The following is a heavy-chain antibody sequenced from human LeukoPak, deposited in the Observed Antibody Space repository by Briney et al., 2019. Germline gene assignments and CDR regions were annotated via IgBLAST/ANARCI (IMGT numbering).Heavy chain of an antibody. CDR2: MTSSNNI. Sequence: GGSLRLSCAASGFTFSSYSMNWVRQAPGKGLEWVATMTSSNNIYYADYVKGRFTISRDNAENSVYLQMNSLRDEDTAVYSCARAQTILWEFDGFDIWGRGTKVTVSS. D-gene: IGHD3-10*01. CDR3: ARAQTILWEFDGFDI. J-gene: IGHJ3*02. V-gene: IGHV3-69-1*01. CDR1: GFTFSSYS.